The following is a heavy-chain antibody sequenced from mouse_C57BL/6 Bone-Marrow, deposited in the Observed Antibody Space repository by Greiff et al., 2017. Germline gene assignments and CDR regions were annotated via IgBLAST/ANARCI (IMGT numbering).Heavy chain of an antibody. CDR3: TINWDYFDY. D-gene: IGHD4-1*02. J-gene: IGHJ2*01. CDR2: IDPENGDT. CDR1: GFNIKDDY. V-gene: IGHV14-4*01. Sequence: EVKVEESGAELVRPGASVKLSCTASGFNIKDDYMHWVKQRPEQGLEWIGWIDPENGDTEYASKFQGKATITADTSSNTAYLQLSSLTSEDTAVYYCTINWDYFDYWGQGTTLTVSS.